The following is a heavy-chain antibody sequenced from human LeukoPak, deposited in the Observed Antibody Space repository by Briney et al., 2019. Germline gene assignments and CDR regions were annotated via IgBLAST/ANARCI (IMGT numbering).Heavy chain of an antibody. CDR1: GYRFSDYW. CDR2: IYPGDSDI. D-gene: IGHD3-22*01. V-gene: IGHV5-51*01. Sequence: GESLKISCKGSGYRFSDYWIGWVRQMPGKGLEWMGIIYPGDSDIRYSPSFQGQVTFSADKSISTAYLQWSSPKASDTAMYYCAKYYYDRSVGPFDYWGQGTLVTVSS. J-gene: IGHJ4*02. CDR3: AKYYYDRSVGPFDY.